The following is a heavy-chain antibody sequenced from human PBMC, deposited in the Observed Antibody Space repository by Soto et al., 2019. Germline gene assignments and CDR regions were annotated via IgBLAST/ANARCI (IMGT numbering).Heavy chain of an antibody. CDR3: ARVDIAVVPSTTFDY. D-gene: IGHD2-2*01. V-gene: IGHV4-39*01. CDR1: GGSISSISYY. J-gene: IGHJ4*02. CDR2: IKYNGHN. Sequence: QLQLQESGPGLVKPSATLSLTCTVSGGSISSISYYWGWIRQPPGKELGWIGSIKYNGHNFYNPSLKSRVTKSVETSKYRFSLRLSSVTAAETAVYYCARVDIAVVPSTTFDYWGQGTLVTVSS.